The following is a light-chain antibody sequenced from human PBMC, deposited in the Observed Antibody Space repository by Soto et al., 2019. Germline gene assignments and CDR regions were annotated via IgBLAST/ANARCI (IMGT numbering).Light chain of an antibody. V-gene: IGKV3-15*01. J-gene: IGKJ4*01. CDR3: QQYKNWPPVT. CDR1: QSVNSN. Sequence: ETVMTQSPATLSVSLGERATLSCRASQSVNSNLAWYQQEPGQAPNLLIYGASIRATGVPARFSGSGSGTDFTLTISSLQPEDFAVYFCQQYKNWPPVTFGGGTKV. CDR2: GAS.